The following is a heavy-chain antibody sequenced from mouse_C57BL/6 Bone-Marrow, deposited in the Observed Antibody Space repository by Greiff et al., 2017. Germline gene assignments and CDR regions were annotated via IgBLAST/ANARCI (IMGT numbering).Heavy chain of an antibody. CDR2: IDPSDSYT. Sequence: LKQPGAELVMPGASVKLSCKASGYTFTSYWMHWVKQRPGQGLEWIGEIDPSDSYTNSNQKFKGKSTLTVDKSSSTAYMQLSSLTSEDSAVYYCARNGNYRAYAMDYWGQGTSVTVSS. V-gene: IGHV1-69*01. CDR1: GYTFTSYW. D-gene: IGHD2-1*01. J-gene: IGHJ4*01. CDR3: ARNGNYRAYAMDY.